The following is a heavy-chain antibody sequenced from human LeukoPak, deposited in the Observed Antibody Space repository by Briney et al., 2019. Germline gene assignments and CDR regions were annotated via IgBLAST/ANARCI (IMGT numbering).Heavy chain of an antibody. CDR3: AKRGVVIRVILVGFHKEAYYFDS. CDR1: GITLSNYG. J-gene: IGHJ4*02. Sequence: PGGSLTLSCAVSGITLSNYGMSWVRQAPGKGLEWVAGISGSGGSTNYADSVKGRFTISRDNPKNTLFLQRNSLRAEDTAVYFCAKRGVVIRVILVGFHKEAYYFDSWGQGALVTVSS. D-gene: IGHD3-22*01. CDR2: ISGSGGST. V-gene: IGHV3-23*01.